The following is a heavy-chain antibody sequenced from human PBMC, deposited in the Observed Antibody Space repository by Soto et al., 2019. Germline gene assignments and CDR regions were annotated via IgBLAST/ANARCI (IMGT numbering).Heavy chain of an antibody. D-gene: IGHD6-19*01. CDR3: AKEGEGIAVAGTFDY. CDR2: ISYDGSNK. CDR1: GFTFSSYG. V-gene: IGHV3-30*18. J-gene: IGHJ4*02. Sequence: QVQLVESGGGVVQPGRSLRLSCAASGFTFSSYGMHWVRQAPGKGLEWVAVISYDGSNKYYADSVKGRFTISRDNSKNTLYLQMNSLRAEDTDVYYCAKEGEGIAVAGTFDYWGQGTLVTVSS.